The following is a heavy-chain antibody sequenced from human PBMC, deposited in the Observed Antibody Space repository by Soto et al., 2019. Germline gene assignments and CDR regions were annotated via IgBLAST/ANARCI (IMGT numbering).Heavy chain of an antibody. CDR2: VYYSGTT. V-gene: IGHV4-61*01. CDR3: ARTTAVPNSLRSRYFFDY. CDR1: GGSVSDKTYY. J-gene: IGHJ4*02. Sequence: SETLSLTCSVSGGSVSDKTYYWSWIRQPPGKRLEWIGYVYYSGTTNYNPSLKSRVTISVDLSKNQLSLRLSSVTTADTALYYCARTTAVPNSLRSRYFFDYWGQGTLVTVSS. D-gene: IGHD4-17*01.